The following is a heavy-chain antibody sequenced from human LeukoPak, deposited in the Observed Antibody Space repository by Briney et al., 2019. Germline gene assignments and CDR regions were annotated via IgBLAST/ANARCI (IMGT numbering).Heavy chain of an antibody. J-gene: IGHJ4*02. V-gene: IGHV3-15*01. CDR3: ARAKPKNMVRGLIMRRESRYYFDY. Sequence: GGSLRLSCAASGFTFSNAWMSWVRQAPGKGLGWVGRIKTKPDGGTTAYAAPVKGRFTISRDNSKSTLYIQMNSLRAEDTAVYYCARAKPKNMVRGLIMRRESRYYFDYWGQGTLVTVSS. CDR2: IKTKPDGGTT. CDR1: GFTFSNAW. D-gene: IGHD3-10*01.